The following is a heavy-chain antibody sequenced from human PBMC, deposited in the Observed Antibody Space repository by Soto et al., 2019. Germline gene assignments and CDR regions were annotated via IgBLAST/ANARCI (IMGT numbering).Heavy chain of an antibody. J-gene: IGHJ5*02. CDR2: ISSSSNYI. CDR3: AGLMTTVVSNWFDP. CDR1: GFTFSSYS. Sequence: PGGSLRLSCAASGFTFSSYSMNWVRQAPGKGLEWVSSISSSSNYIYCADSVKGRFTISRDNAKNSLYLQMNSLRAEDTAVYYCAGLMTTVVSNWFDPWGQGTLVTVSS. D-gene: IGHD4-17*01. V-gene: IGHV3-21*01.